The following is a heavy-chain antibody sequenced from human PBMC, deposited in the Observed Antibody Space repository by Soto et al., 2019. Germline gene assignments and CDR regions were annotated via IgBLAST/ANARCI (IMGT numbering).Heavy chain of an antibody. CDR3: ARHGAARHRDAFDI. D-gene: IGHD6-6*01. Sequence: GESLKISCKGSGYSFTSYWIGWVRQMPGKGLEWMGFIYPGDSDTRYSPSFQGQVTIPADKSISTAYLQWSSLKASDTAMSSCARHGAARHRDAFDIWGQGTMVTVSS. CDR1: GYSFTSYW. J-gene: IGHJ3*02. V-gene: IGHV5-51*01. CDR2: IYPGDSDT.